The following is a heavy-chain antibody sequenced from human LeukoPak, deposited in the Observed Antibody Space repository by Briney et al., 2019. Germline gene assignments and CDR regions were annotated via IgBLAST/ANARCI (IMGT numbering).Heavy chain of an antibody. CDR2: FDPEDGET. Sequence: ASVKVSCKVSGYTLTELSMHWARQAPGKGLEWMGGFDPEDGETIYAQKFQGRVTMTEDTSTDTAYMELSSLRSEDTAVYYCATETLAPGGYYYYGMDVWGQGTTVTVSS. CDR1: GYTLTELS. V-gene: IGHV1-24*01. CDR3: ATETLAPGGYYYYGMDV. D-gene: IGHD1-1*01. J-gene: IGHJ6*02.